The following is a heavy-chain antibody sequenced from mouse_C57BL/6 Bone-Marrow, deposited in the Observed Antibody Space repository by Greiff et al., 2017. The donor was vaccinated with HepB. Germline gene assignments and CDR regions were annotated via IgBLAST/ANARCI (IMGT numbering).Heavy chain of an antibody. CDR1: GFTFSDYG. D-gene: IGHD1-1*01. Sequence: DVMLVESGGGLVKPGGSLKLSCAASGFTFSDYGMHWVRQAPEKGLEWVAYISSGSSTIYYADTVKGRFTISRDNAKNTLFLQMTSLRSEDTAMYYCARPGLRSLYWYFDVWGTGTTVTVSS. CDR2: ISSGSSTI. V-gene: IGHV5-17*01. J-gene: IGHJ1*03. CDR3: ARPGLRSLYWYFDV.